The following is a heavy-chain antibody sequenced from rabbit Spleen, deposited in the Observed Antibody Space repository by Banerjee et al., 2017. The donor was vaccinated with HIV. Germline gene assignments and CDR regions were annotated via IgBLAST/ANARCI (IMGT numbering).Heavy chain of an antibody. CDR3: ARGDASGSFSSYGMDL. CDR2: IGTDSGRT. Sequence: QEQLVESGGGLVQPEGSLTLTCKASGFTLSTYWMYWVRQVPGKGLELIGYIGTDSGRTYYASWAKGRFTISKTSSTMVTLQMTSLTAADTATYFCARGDASGSFSSYGMDLWGPGTLVTVS. D-gene: IGHD8-1*01. CDR1: GFTLSTYW. J-gene: IGHJ6*01. V-gene: IGHV1S45*01.